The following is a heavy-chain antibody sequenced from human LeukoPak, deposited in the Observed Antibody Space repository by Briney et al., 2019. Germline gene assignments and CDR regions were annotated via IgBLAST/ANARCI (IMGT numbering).Heavy chain of an antibody. V-gene: IGHV4-38-2*01. CDR2: IYHSGST. Sequence: SETRSLTCAVSGYSISSGYYWGWIRQPPGKGLEWIGSIYHSGSTYYNPSLKSRVTISVDTSKNQFSLKLSSVTAADTAVYYCARGVDSSGSNWFDPWGQGTLVTVFS. CDR1: GYSISSGYY. J-gene: IGHJ5*02. D-gene: IGHD3-22*01. CDR3: ARGVDSSGSNWFDP.